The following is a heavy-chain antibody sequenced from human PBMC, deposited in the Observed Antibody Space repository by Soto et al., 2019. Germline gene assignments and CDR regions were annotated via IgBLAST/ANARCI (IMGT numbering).Heavy chain of an antibody. CDR2: ISGSGGST. CDR1: GFTFSSYA. CDR3: ANLDHYDFWSGL. V-gene: IGHV3-23*01. Sequence: EVQLLESGGGLVQPGGSLRLSCAASGFTFSSYAMSWVHQAPGKGLEWVSAISGSGGSTYYADSVKGRFTISRDNSKNTLYLQMNSLRAEDTAVYYCANLDHYDFWSGLWGQGTMVTVSS. J-gene: IGHJ3*01. D-gene: IGHD3-3*01.